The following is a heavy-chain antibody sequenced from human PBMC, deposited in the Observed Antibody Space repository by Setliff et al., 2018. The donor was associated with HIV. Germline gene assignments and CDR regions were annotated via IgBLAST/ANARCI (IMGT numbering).Heavy chain of an antibody. V-gene: IGHV4-31*11. D-gene: IGHD5-18*01. CDR3: AREGKTALVTKYFDY. Sequence: SETLSLTCAVSGVSITSATYYWSWIRHSPGKGLEWIGYIDYSGSAFYNPSLKSRPTISRDTSKNQFSLRMKSVTAADTAVYYCAREGKTALVTKYFDYWGQGTLVTV. J-gene: IGHJ4*02. CDR2: IDYSGSA. CDR1: GVSITSATYY.